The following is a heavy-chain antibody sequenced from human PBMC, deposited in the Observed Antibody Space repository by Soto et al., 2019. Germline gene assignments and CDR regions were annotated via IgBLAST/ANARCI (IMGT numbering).Heavy chain of an antibody. CDR1: GGSISSYY. V-gene: IGHV4-59*01. CDR3: AREGIYSGSYIDY. CDR2: IYYSGST. D-gene: IGHD1-26*01. J-gene: IGHJ4*02. Sequence: SETLSLTCTVSGGSISSYYWSWIRQPPGKGLEWIGYIYYSGSTNYNPSLKSRVTISVDTSKNQFSLKLSSVTAADTAVYYCAREGIYSGSYIDYWGQGTLVTVSS.